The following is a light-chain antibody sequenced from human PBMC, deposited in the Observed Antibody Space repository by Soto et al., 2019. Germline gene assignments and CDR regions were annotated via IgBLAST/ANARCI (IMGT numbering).Light chain of an antibody. CDR1: GSLLHSNGYNY. Sequence: DTVMTQSPLSLPVTPGEPASISCRSSGSLLHSNGYNYLDWYLQKPGQSPQLLIYLGSNRVSGVPDRFSGSGSGTDFTLKISRVEAEDVGVYYCMQALQTPYTFGRGTKVDIK. J-gene: IGKJ2*01. CDR3: MQALQTPYT. CDR2: LGS. V-gene: IGKV2-28*01.